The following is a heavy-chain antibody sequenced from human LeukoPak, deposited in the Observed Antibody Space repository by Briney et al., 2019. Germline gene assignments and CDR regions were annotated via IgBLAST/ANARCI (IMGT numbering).Heavy chain of an antibody. V-gene: IGHV4-30-2*01. Sequence: PSQTLSLTCAVSGGSISSGGYSWSWIRQPPGKGLEWIGYIYHSGGTYYNPSLKSRVTISVDRSKNQFSLKLSSVTAADTAVYYCAREIINYYDSSGSPDYWGQGTLVTVSS. CDR2: IYHSGGT. J-gene: IGHJ4*02. CDR1: GGSISSGGYS. D-gene: IGHD3-22*01. CDR3: AREIINYYDSSGSPDY.